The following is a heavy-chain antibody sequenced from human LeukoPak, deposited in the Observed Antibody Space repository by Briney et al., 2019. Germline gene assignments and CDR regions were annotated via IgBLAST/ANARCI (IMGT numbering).Heavy chain of an antibody. CDR3: AREWYYGSGSYTLDY. CDR2: ISSSDNTV. J-gene: IGHJ4*01. Sequence: PGGSLRLSCAASGFTFSTYEMDWVRQAPGKGLEWVSYISSSDNTVYYADSVKGRFTISRDNAKNSLCLQMNSLRAEDTAVYFCAREWYYGSGSYTLDYWSQGTLVIVSS. V-gene: IGHV3-48*03. CDR1: GFTFSTYE. D-gene: IGHD3-10*01.